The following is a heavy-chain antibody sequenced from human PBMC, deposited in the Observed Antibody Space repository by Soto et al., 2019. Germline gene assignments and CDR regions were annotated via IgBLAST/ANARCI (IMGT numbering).Heavy chain of an antibody. CDR3: VKGDLDTAVVNSPDAFDF. CDR1: GFIFSDFG. D-gene: IGHD5-18*01. CDR2: ISYDGNNK. J-gene: IGHJ3*01. V-gene: IGHV3-30*18. Sequence: QVNLVESGGGVVQPGRSLRLSCEASGFIFSDFGMHWVRQAPGKGLEWVAVISYDGNNKYYAQSVKGRFTISRDNSKNTLFLNMDSRRPEDTAVYHCVKGDLDTAVVNSPDAFDFWGPGTMVTVS.